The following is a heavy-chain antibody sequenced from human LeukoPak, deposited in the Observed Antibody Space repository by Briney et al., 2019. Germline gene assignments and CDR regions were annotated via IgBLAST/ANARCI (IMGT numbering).Heavy chain of an antibody. CDR1: GFTFSSYW. CDR2: IKQDGSEK. J-gene: IGHJ4*02. D-gene: IGHD1-26*01. Sequence: GGSLRLSYAASGFTFSSYWMSWVRQAPGKGLEWVANIKQDGSEKYYVDSVKGRFTISRDNGKNSMYLQMNSLRAEDTAVYYCARWAGGHYDYWGQGTLVTVSS. CDR3: ARWAGGHYDY. V-gene: IGHV3-7*01.